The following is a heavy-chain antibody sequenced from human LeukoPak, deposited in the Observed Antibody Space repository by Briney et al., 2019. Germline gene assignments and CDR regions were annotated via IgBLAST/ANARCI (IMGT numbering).Heavy chain of an antibody. Sequence: PGRSLRLSCAASGFTFSSYAMHWVRQAPGKGLEWVAVISYDGSNKYYADSVKGRFTISRDNSKNTLYLQMNSLRAEDTAVYYCARDRGGATYDYWGQGTLATVSS. CDR3: ARDRGGATYDY. CDR2: ISYDGSNK. V-gene: IGHV3-30-3*01. D-gene: IGHD1-26*01. CDR1: GFTFSSYA. J-gene: IGHJ4*02.